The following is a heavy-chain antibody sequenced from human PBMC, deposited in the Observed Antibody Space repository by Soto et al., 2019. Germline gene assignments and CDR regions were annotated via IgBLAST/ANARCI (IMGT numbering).Heavy chain of an antibody. Sequence: GGSLRLSCAASGFTFSSYAMHWVRQAPGKGLEWVAVISYDGSNKYYADSVKGRFTISRDNSKNTLYLQMNSLRAEDTAVYYCARVEMATISSPVDYWGQGTLVTVSS. CDR2: ISYDGSNK. CDR3: ARVEMATISSPVDY. CDR1: GFTFSSYA. D-gene: IGHD5-12*01. V-gene: IGHV3-30-3*01. J-gene: IGHJ4*02.